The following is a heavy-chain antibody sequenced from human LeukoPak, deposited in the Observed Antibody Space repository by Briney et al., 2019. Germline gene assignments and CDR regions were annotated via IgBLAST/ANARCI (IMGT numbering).Heavy chain of an antibody. V-gene: IGHV4-34*01. J-gene: IGHJ4*02. CDR3: ARGYCSGGSCYDY. Sequence: SETLSLTCAVYGGSFTGYYWSWIRQPQGKGLEWIGEINHSGSTNYNPSLKSRVTISVDTSKNQFSLKLSSVTAADTAVYYCARGYCSGGSCYDYWGQGTLVTVSS. D-gene: IGHD2-15*01. CDR2: INHSGST. CDR1: GGSFTGYY.